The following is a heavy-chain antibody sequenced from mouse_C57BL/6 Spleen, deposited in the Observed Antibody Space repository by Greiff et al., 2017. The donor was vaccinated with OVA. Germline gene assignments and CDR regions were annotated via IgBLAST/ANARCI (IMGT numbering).Heavy chain of an antibody. V-gene: IGHV1-64*01. CDR2: IHPNSGST. Sequence: QVQLQQPGAELVKPGASVKLSCKASGYTFTSYWMHWVKQRPGQGLEWIGMIHPNSGSTNYNEKFKSKATLTVDKSSSTAYMQLSSLTSEDSAVYYCARVLITTVVADYWGQGTTLTVSS. CDR1: GYTFTSYW. J-gene: IGHJ2*01. D-gene: IGHD1-1*01. CDR3: ARVLITTVVADY.